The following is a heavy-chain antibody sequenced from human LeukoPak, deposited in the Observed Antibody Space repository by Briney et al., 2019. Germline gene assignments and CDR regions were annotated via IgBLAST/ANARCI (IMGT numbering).Heavy chain of an antibody. V-gene: IGHV3-30-3*01. CDR2: ISYDGSNK. J-gene: IGHJ4*02. D-gene: IGHD1-26*01. Sequence: GGSLRLSCAASGFTFSSYAMHWVRQAPGKGLEGVAVISYDGSNKYYADSVKGRFTISRDNSKNTLYLQMNSLRAEDTAVYYCAGDGEGATYYFDYWGQGTLVTVSS. CDR3: AGDGEGATYYFDY. CDR1: GFTFSSYA.